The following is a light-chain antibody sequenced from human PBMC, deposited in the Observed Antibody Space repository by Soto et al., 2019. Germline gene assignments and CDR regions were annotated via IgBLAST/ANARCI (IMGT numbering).Light chain of an antibody. J-gene: IGKJ4*01. Sequence: EIVLTQSPVTLSLSPGERATLSCRASQSVRSYLAWYQQKPGQAPRLIIYDAFKRATGIPARSSGSGSGTDFTLTISSLEPEDFAVYYCQQRSNWPSTFGGGTKVEIK. CDR3: QQRSNWPST. CDR1: QSVRSY. CDR2: DAF. V-gene: IGKV3-11*01.